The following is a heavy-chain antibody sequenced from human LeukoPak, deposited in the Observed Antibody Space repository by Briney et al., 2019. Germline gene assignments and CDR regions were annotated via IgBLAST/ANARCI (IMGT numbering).Heavy chain of an antibody. V-gene: IGHV3-7*01. CDR1: GFTFSDSW. CDR2: MNQDGSAK. D-gene: IGHD3-16*01. CDR3: ATYTHWVAGDV. J-gene: IGHJ6*02. Sequence: GGSLRLSCAASGFTFSDSWMSWVRQAPGKGLEWVANMNQDGSAKDYVDSVKGRFTISRDNARNSLYLQVSSLRAEDTAVYYCATYTHWVAGDVWGQGTTVTVSS.